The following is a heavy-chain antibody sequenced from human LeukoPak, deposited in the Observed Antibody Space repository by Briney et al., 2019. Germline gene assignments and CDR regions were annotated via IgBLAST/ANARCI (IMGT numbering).Heavy chain of an antibody. J-gene: IGHJ5*02. CDR1: GYTFTGYY. D-gene: IGHD1-26*01. V-gene: IGHV1-2*02. CDR2: INPNSGGT. Sequence: GASVKVSCKASGYTFTGYYMHWVRQAPGQGLEWMGWINPNSGGTNYAQKFQGRVTMTRDTSISTAYMELSRLRSDDTAVYCCAKHSGSLLASAGFDPWGQGTLVTVSS. CDR3: AKHSGSLLASAGFDP.